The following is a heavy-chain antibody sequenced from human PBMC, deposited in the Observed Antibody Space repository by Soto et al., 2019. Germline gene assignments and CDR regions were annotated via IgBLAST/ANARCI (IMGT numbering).Heavy chain of an antibody. CDR2: IYYTGNA. CDR1: GGSISGYY. CDR3: ARHYGSGTYPLDY. Sequence: QVQLQESGPGLVKPSETLSLTCTVSGGSISGYYWSWIRQPPGKELQYIGYIYYTGNANYNPSLQSRVXXSXDXPKNQFSLKLNSVTAADTAVYYCARHYGSGTYPLDYWGQGTLVTVSS. J-gene: IGHJ4*02. D-gene: IGHD3-10*01. V-gene: IGHV4-59*08.